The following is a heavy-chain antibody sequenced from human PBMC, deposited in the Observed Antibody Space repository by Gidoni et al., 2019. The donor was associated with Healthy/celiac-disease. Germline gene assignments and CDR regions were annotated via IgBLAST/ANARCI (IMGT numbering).Heavy chain of an antibody. CDR2: INHSGST. J-gene: IGHJ4*02. CDR3: ARRLVMTFGVSNWASRKDGRFDF. CDR1: GWSFSGYY. V-gene: IGHV4-34*01. D-gene: IGHD3-16*01. Sequence: QVQLQQWGAGLLKPSETLSLTCAVYGWSFSGYYWIWIRQPPGKGLEWIGEINHSGSTNYSPSLKSRVTISVDTSKNQFSLKLSSVTAADTAMFYCARRLVMTFGVSNWASRKDGRFDFWGQGTLVTVSS.